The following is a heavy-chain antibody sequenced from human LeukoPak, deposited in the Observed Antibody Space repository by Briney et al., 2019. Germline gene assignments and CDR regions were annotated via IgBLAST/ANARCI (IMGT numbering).Heavy chain of an antibody. CDR3: ARGGSFLIAARPKDY. CDR1: GYTFTSYD. Sequence: GASVKVSCKASGYTFTSYDINWVRQATGQGLEWMGWMNPNSGNTGYAQKFQGRVTMTRNSSISTAYMELSSLRSEDTAVYYCARGGSFLIAARPKDYWGQGTLVTVSS. V-gene: IGHV1-8*01. J-gene: IGHJ4*02. CDR2: MNPNSGNT. D-gene: IGHD6-6*01.